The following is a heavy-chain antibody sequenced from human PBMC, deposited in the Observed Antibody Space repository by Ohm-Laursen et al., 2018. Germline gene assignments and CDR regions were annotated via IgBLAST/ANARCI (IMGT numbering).Heavy chain of an antibody. Sequence: SLRLSCTASGFTLNSHAMSWVRQTPGKGLEWVSFISGSGGSTSYADSVTGRFTISRDISKNTLYLQMNSLRAEDTAVYYCARNYDFWSGCPHYWGQGTLVTVSS. V-gene: IGHV3-23*01. J-gene: IGHJ4*02. CDR3: ARNYDFWSGCPHY. CDR1: GFTLNSHA. D-gene: IGHD3-3*01. CDR2: ISGSGGST.